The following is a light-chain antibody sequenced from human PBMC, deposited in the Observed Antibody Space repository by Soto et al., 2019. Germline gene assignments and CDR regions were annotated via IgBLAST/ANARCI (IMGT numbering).Light chain of an antibody. CDR2: DAS. Sequence: EIQMTRSPSTLAASVVDIVTITCRASQSISSWLAWYQQKPGKATKLLIYDASSLESGVPSRFSGSGSGTEFTLTISRMQPDDSATYYRQQYNSRTCGHGPKVDIK. CDR1: QSISSW. V-gene: IGKV1-5*01. J-gene: IGKJ1*01. CDR3: QQYNSRT.